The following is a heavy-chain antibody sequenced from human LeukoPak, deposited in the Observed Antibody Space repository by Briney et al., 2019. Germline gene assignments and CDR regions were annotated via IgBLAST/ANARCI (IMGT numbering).Heavy chain of an antibody. CDR3: ASRYSSSWYVLDY. CDR1: GFTFSSYA. CDR2: ISYDGSNE. D-gene: IGHD6-13*01. Sequence: PGGSLRLSCAASGFTFSSYAMHWVRQAPGKGLEWVAVISYDGSNEYYADPVEGRFTISRDNSKNTLYQQMNSLRAEDTAVYYCASRYSSSWYVLDYWGQGTLVTVSS. J-gene: IGHJ4*02. V-gene: IGHV3-30-3*01.